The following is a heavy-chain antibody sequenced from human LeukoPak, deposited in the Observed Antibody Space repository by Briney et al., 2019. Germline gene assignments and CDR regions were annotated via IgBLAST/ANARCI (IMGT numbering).Heavy chain of an antibody. CDR3: ERYATPHYYDSSGYLRY. CDR1: GFTFSSYG. V-gene: IGHV3-33*01. D-gene: IGHD3-22*01. Sequence: GGSLRLSCAASGFTFSSYGMRWVRQAPAKGREWGAVIWYDGSNKYYADSVKGRFTISRDNSKNTLYLQMNSLRAEDTAVYYCERYATPHYYDSSGYLRYWGQGTLVTVSS. J-gene: IGHJ4*02. CDR2: IWYDGSNK.